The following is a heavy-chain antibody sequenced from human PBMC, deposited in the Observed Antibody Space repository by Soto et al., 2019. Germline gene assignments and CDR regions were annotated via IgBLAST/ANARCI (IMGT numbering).Heavy chain of an antibody. J-gene: IGHJ4*02. CDR2: VNPNSGNT. CDR1: GYTFTSYD. V-gene: IGHV1-8*01. D-gene: IGHD3-3*01. Sequence: GASVKVSCKASGYTFTSYDINWVRQATGQGLEWMGWVNPNSGNTGYAQKYKGRVAMTRNTSISTAYMELSSLRSEDTAVYYCARFLLVYDFWSGYYFVGGAYYFDYWGQGTLVTVSS. CDR3: ARFLLVYDFWSGYYFVGGAYYFDY.